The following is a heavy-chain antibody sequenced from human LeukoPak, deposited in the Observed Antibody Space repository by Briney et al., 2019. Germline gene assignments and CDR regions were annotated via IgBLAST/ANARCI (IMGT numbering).Heavy chain of an antibody. J-gene: IGHJ4*02. CDR3: ARNAGYSDLNY. D-gene: IGHD3-22*01. CDR1: GDSFSSNNY. Sequence: PSETLSLTCTVSGDSFSSNNYWTWVRQPPGKGLEWIGEIYRSGATNYSPSLRGRVTVSLDKSNNQFSLRLNSVTAADTAIYYCARNAGYSDLNYWGQGVLVTVSS. CDR2: IYRSGAT. V-gene: IGHV4-4*02.